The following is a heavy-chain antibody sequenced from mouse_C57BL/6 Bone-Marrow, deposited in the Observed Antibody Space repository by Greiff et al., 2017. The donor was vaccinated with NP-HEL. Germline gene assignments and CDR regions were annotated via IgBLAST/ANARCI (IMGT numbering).Heavy chain of an antibody. J-gene: IGHJ3*01. CDR3: ASLLRYLAWFAY. D-gene: IGHD1-1*01. V-gene: IGHV1-82*01. CDR1: GYAFSSSW. Sequence: QVHVKQSGPELVKPGASVKISCKASGYAFSSSWMNWVKQRPGKGLEWIGRIYPGDGDTNYNGKFKGKATLTADKSSSTVYMQLSSLTSEDSAVYFCASLLRYLAWFAYWGQGTLVTVSA. CDR2: IYPGDGDT.